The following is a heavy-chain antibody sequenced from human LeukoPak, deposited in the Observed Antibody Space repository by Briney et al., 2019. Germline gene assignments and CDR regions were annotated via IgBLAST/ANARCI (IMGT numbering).Heavy chain of an antibody. D-gene: IGHD2-2*01. CDR1: GGSISSGGYY. CDR2: IYHSGST. CDR3: ASYCSSTSCYGNNWFDP. Sequence: SETLSLTCTVSGGSISSGGYYWSWIRQPPGKGLEWIGYIYHSGSTYYNPSLKSRVTISVDRSKNQFSLKLSSVTAADTAVYYCASYCSSTSCYGNNWFDPWGQETLVTVSS. V-gene: IGHV4-30-2*01. J-gene: IGHJ5*02.